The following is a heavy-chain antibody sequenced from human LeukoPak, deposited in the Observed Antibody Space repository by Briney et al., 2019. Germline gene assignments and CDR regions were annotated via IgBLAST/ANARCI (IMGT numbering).Heavy chain of an antibody. CDR3: AKDDGGSYYIYYSYMDV. V-gene: IGHV3-23*01. CDR2: ISGSGGNT. CDR1: GLTFSNYG. D-gene: IGHD1-26*01. J-gene: IGHJ6*03. Sequence: GGSLRLSCAASGLTFSNYGMSWVRKSPGKGLEWVSAISGSGGNTYYADSVKGRFTISRDNSKNTLYLQMNSLRAEDTAVYYCAKDDGGSYYIYYSYMDVWGKGTTVTISS.